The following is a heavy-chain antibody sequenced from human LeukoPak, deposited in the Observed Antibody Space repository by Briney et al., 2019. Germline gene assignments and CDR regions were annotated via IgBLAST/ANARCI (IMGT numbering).Heavy chain of an antibody. CDR3: AREAVQLWSPGSWFDP. CDR2: ISSSGSTM. J-gene: IGHJ5*02. Sequence: PGGSLRLSCAASGFTFSSYEMNWVRQAPGQGLEWVSYISSSGSTMYYADSVKGRFTISRDNAKNSLYLQMNSLRAEDTAVYYCAREAVQLWSPGSWFDPWGQGTLVTVSS. V-gene: IGHV3-48*03. CDR1: GFTFSSYE. D-gene: IGHD5-18*01.